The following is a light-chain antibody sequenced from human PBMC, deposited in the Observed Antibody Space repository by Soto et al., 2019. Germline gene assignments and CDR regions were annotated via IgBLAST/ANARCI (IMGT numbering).Light chain of an antibody. J-gene: IGKJ2*01. CDR1: QSIRTY. CDR2: TAS. Sequence: DIQMTQSPSSLSASVGDRITITCRASQSIRTYLNWYQQKPGKAPKLLISTASSLQSDVPSRFSGSGSGTDFTLTISSLQPEEFATYYCQQGYNTGTFGQGTKLEIK. V-gene: IGKV1-39*01. CDR3: QQGYNTGT.